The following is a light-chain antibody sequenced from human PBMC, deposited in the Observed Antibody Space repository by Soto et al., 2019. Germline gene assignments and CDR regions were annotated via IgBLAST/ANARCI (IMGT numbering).Light chain of an antibody. CDR2: ANS. CDR3: PSYDSSLSGYV. J-gene: IGLJ1*01. CDR1: SSNIGAGYD. V-gene: IGLV1-40*01. Sequence: QSALTQPPSVSGAPGQRVTISCTGGSSNIGAGYDVHWYQQFPGTAPKLLIYANSHRPSGVPDRFSGSKSGTSASLAITGLQAEDEADYYCPSYDSSLSGYVFGTGTKVTVL.